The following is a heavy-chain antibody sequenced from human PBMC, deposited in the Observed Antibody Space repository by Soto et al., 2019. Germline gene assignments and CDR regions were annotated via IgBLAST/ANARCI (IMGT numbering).Heavy chain of an antibody. J-gene: IGHJ4*02. CDR3: ARLAYSYYYDSSGYLNFFEY. D-gene: IGHD3-22*01. CDR2: IYPSDSKT. V-gene: IGHV5-51*01. CDR1: GYRFNTYW. Sequence: GESLKISCKGSGYRFNTYWIGWVRQMPGKGLEWMGIIYPSDSKTIYSLSFQGQVTISADKDISTAYLQWSSLKASDTAMYYCARLAYSYYYDSSGYLNFFEYWGQGSLVTVSS.